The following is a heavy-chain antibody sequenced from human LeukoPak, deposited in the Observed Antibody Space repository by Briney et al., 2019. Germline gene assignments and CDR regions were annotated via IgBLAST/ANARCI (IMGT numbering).Heavy chain of an antibody. CDR1: EFSVGSNY. CDR2: IYSGGST. D-gene: IGHD6-13*01. J-gene: IGHJ4*02. V-gene: IGHV3-66*01. Sequence: GGSLRLSCAASEFSVGSNYMTWVRQAPGKGLEWVSLIYSGGSTYYADSVKGRFTISRDNAKNSLYLQMNSLRAEDTAVYYCAGMQYSSSWAAFDYWGQGTLVIVSS. CDR3: AGMQYSSSWAAFDY.